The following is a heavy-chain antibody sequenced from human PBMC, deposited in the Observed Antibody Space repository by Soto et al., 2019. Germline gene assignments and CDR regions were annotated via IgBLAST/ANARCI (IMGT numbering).Heavy chain of an antibody. J-gene: IGHJ6*03. V-gene: IGHV1-18*01. CDR1: GFAFTNYG. D-gene: IGHD3-16*01. Sequence: QVQLVQSGAEVKEPGASVKVSCKASGFAFTNYGFNWVRQAPGQGLEWVGGITVYNGNTDYAQNLQGRVTLTTDTSSTTAYMELRSRISDDTAVYYCARRGYSYYYMDVWGKGTAVTVSS. CDR3: ARRGYSYYYMDV. CDR2: ITVYNGNT.